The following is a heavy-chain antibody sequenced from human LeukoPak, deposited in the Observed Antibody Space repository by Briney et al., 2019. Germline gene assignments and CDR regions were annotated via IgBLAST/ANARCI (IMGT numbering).Heavy chain of an antibody. J-gene: IGHJ4*02. Sequence: GGSLRLSCAASGFTFSSYSMNWVRQAPGKGLEWVSSISESGDKTDYADSVRGRFTISRDNSQNTLYLQMNSLRVEDTALYYCAKQWVDCWGQGTLVTVSS. CDR2: ISESGDKT. CDR1: GFTFSSYS. CDR3: AKQWVDC. D-gene: IGHD1-26*01. V-gene: IGHV3-23*01.